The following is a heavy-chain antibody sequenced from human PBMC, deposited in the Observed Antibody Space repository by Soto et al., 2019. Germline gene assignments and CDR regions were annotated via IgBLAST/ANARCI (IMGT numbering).Heavy chain of an antibody. CDR1: GFTFSSYG. J-gene: IGHJ3*02. CDR3: AKVTAPVVSLGDSFDI. Sequence: GGSLRLSCAASGFTFSSYGIHCVRQAPGKGLEWVAVISYDGSNKYYADSVKGRFTISRDISKNTVYLQMNRLASEDTAVYYCAKVTAPVVSLGDSFDIWGHGTMVTVSS. D-gene: IGHD2-2*01. CDR2: ISYDGSNK. V-gene: IGHV3-30*18.